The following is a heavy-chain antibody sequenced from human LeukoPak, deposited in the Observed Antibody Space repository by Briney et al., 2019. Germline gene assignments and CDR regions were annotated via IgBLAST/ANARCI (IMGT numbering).Heavy chain of an antibody. Sequence: ASVKVSCKASGYSFTSYGITWVRQAPGQGLEWMGWISTYNANTNYALKLQGRVTLTTDTSTSTAYMELKSLRSDDTAVYYCAREECSIGVCYPSGYWGQGTLVTVSS. CDR1: GYSFTSYG. CDR2: ISTYNANT. J-gene: IGHJ4*02. CDR3: AREECSIGVCYPSGY. D-gene: IGHD2-8*01. V-gene: IGHV1-18*01.